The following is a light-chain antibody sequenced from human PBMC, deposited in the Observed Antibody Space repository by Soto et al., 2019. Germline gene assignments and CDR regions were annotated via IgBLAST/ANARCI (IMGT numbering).Light chain of an antibody. CDR1: SSNIGSNT. CDR3: AAWDDSLNGPV. V-gene: IGLV1-44*01. CDR2: IDN. Sequence: QSVLTQPPSASGTPGQRVTISCSGGSSNIGSNTVNWYQQLPGTAPKLFICIDNQRPSGVPDRFSGSKSGTSASLAISGLQSDDEAEYYCAAWDDSLNGPVFGGGTKVTVL. J-gene: IGLJ2*01.